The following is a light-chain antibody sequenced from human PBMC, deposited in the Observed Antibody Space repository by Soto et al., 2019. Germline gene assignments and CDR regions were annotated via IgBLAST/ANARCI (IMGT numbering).Light chain of an antibody. V-gene: IGKV1-5*01. J-gene: IGKJ1*01. CDR2: DGS. Sequence: DIQMTQSPSALSASVGDRVTITCRASQSISSWLAWYQQKPGKAPRLLIYDGSHLERGVPSRFSGSGSGTEFTLTISDLQPDDLATYYCQRYNNFWTCGPGTKVEI. CDR1: QSISSW. CDR3: QRYNNFWT.